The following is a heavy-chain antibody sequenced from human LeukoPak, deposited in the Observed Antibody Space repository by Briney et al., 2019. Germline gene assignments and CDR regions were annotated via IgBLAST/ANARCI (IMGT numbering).Heavy chain of an antibody. V-gene: IGHV1-2*02. CDR2: INPNGGGT. CDR3: ARAGVRIFGVVSVWFDP. Sequence: ASVNVSCKASGYTFTGYYMHWVRQAPGQGLEWMGWINPNGGGTNYAQKFQGRVTMTRDTSISTAYMELSRLRSDDTAVYYCARAGVRIFGVVSVWFDPWGQGTLVTVSS. J-gene: IGHJ5*02. CDR1: GYTFTGYY. D-gene: IGHD3-3*01.